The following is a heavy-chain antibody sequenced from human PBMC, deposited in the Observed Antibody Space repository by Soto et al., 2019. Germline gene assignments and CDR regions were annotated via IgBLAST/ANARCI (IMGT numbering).Heavy chain of an antibody. CDR1: GDSVTNYF. CDR3: ARDPGHCTNGVCPIFDF. D-gene: IGHD2-8*01. Sequence: SETLSLTCTVSGDSVTNYFWSWMRQPPGKGLEWIGHMYHGGRTNYSPSLKSRVTMSLDSSKSQFSLNLSSVTAADTAVYFCARDPGHCTNGVCPIFDFWGQGVLVTVSS. V-gene: IGHV4-59*02. J-gene: IGHJ4*02. CDR2: MYHGGRT.